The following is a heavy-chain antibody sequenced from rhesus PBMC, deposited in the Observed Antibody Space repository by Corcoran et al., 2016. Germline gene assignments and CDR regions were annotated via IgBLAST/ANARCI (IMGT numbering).Heavy chain of an antibody. Sequence: QVQLQESGPGLVKPSETLSLTCGVSGGSISSTNWWSWIRQPPGKGLEWIGNIGGSSGSTYYNPSLKSRVTISKDTSKNQFSLKLSSVPAADTAVYYCAIISYAGDFEFWGQGALVTVSS. CDR3: AIISYAGDFEF. D-gene: IGHD2-39*01. V-gene: IGHV4-65*02. J-gene: IGHJ1*01. CDR1: GGSISSTNW. CDR2: IGGSSGST.